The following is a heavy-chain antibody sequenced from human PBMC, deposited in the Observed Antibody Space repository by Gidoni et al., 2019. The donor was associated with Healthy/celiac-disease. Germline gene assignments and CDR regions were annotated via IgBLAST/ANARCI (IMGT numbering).Heavy chain of an antibody. CDR3: ARGGYSYEGGYYFDY. V-gene: IGHV3-21*01. CDR2: ISSSSSYI. CDR1: GFTFSSYS. J-gene: IGHJ4*02. Sequence: EVQLVESGGGLVKPGGSLRLSCAAPGFTFSSYSMNWVRQAPGKGLEWVSSISSSSSYIYYADSVKGRFTISRDNAKKSLYLQMNSLRAEDTAVYYCARGGYSYEGGYYFDYWGQGTLVTVSS. D-gene: IGHD5-18*01.